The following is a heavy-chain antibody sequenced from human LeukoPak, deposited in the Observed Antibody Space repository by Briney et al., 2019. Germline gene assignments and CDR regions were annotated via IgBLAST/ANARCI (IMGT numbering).Heavy chain of an antibody. J-gene: IGHJ2*01. D-gene: IGHD4-17*01. V-gene: IGHV3-23*01. CDR3: AKDLRPDYGDLWYFDL. Sequence: PGGSLRPSCAASGFTFSSYAMSWVRQAPGKGLEWVSAISGSGGSTYYADSVKGRFTISRDNSKNTLYLQMNSLRAEDTAVYYCAKDLRPDYGDLWYFDLWGRGTLVTVSS. CDR1: GFTFSSYA. CDR2: ISGSGGST.